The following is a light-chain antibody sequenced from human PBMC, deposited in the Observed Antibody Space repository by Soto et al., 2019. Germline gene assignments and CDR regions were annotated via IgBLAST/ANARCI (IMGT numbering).Light chain of an antibody. V-gene: IGKV3D-15*01. CDR1: ESVSSN. J-gene: IGKJ5*01. Sequence: EIVMTQSPATLSVSPGERATLSCRASESVSSNYLAWYQQKPGQAPRLLIYGVFTRATGIPARFSGSGSGTEFTLTISSLQSEDFAVYYCQQHAKWPITFGQGTRLEIK. CDR3: QQHAKWPIT. CDR2: GVF.